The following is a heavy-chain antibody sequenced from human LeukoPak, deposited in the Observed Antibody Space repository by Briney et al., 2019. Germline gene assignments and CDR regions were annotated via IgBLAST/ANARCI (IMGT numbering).Heavy chain of an antibody. CDR2: INHSGST. D-gene: IGHD3-16*02. CDR3: ARHHYDYVWGSYRSGGYYFDY. Sequence: SETLSLTCAVYGGSFSGYYWSWIRQPPGKGPEWIGEINHSGSTNYNPSLKSRVTISVDTSKNQFSLKLSSVTAADTAVYYCARHHYDYVWGSYRSGGYYFDYWGQGTLVAVSS. CDR1: GGSFSGYY. V-gene: IGHV4-34*01. J-gene: IGHJ4*02.